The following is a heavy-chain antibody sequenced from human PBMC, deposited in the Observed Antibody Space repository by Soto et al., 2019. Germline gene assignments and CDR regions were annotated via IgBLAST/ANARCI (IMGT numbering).Heavy chain of an antibody. D-gene: IGHD3-10*01. Sequence: ERQLVESGGRLVQPGGSLRLSCAASGFTLSDHYIDWVRQAPGKGLEWVGRIRNKANSYTTEYAASVKGRFTVSSDDSMNSLFLQMNSLKPEDSAVYYCVRTAHYGSGTWNFDSWGQGTLVTVSS. CDR2: IRNKANSYTT. J-gene: IGHJ4*02. V-gene: IGHV3-72*01. CDR3: VRTAHYGSGTWNFDS. CDR1: GFTLSDHY.